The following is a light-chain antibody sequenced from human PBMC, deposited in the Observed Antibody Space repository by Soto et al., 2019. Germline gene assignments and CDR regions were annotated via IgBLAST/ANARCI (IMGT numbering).Light chain of an antibody. CDR2: GAS. Sequence: EIVLTQSPGTLSWSPGERATLSCRASQSVSSSYLAWYRQKPGQAPRLLIYGASGRATGIPDRFSGSGSGTDFTLTISRLEPEDFAVYYCQQYGSSPLFTFGPGTKVDIK. V-gene: IGKV3-20*01. CDR1: QSVSSSY. J-gene: IGKJ3*01. CDR3: QQYGSSPLFT.